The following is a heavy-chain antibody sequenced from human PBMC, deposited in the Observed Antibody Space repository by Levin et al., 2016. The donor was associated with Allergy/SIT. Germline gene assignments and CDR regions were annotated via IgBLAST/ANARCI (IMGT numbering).Heavy chain of an antibody. V-gene: IGHV3-20*03. CDR2: INWNGGST. J-gene: IGHJ6*02. CDR3: ARDKRAEYDYVWAQGRYGMDV. D-gene: IGHD3-16*01. Sequence: WIRQPPGKGLEWVSGINWNGGSTGYADSVKGRFTISRDNAKNSLYLQMNSLRAEDTALYYCARDKRAEYDYVWAQGRYGMDVWGQGTTVTVSS.